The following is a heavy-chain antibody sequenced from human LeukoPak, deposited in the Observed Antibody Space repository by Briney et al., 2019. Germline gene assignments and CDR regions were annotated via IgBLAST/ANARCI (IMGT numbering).Heavy chain of an antibody. D-gene: IGHD4-17*01. CDR3: ARDRADYVGAFDI. CDR2: ISSSGNTI. CDR1: GFTFSSYE. J-gene: IGHJ3*02. Sequence: GGSLRLSCAASGFTFSSYEMNWVRQAPGKGLEWVSYISSSGNTIYYADSVKGRFTNSRDNANNSLYLQMNSLRAEDTAVYYRARDRADYVGAFDIWGQGTMVTVSS. V-gene: IGHV3-48*03.